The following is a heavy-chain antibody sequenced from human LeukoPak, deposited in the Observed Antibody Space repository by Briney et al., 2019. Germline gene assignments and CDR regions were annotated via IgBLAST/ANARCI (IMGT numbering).Heavy chain of an antibody. Sequence: GGSLRLSCAASGFTFSSYAMHWVRQAPGKGLEWVAVISYDGSNKYYADSVKGRFTISRDNSKNTLYLQMNSLRAEDTAVYYCARDADILTGYYLDYWGQGTLVTVFS. CDR2: ISYDGSNK. CDR1: GFTFSSYA. CDR3: ARDADILTGYYLDY. J-gene: IGHJ4*02. D-gene: IGHD3-9*01. V-gene: IGHV3-30*04.